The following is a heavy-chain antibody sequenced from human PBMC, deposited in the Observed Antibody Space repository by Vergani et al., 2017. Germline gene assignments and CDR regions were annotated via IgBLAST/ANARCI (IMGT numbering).Heavy chain of an antibody. CDR3: ARELVGAAVDY. V-gene: IGHV1-18*01. CDR2: ISAYNGNT. CDR1: GYTFTSYG. J-gene: IGHJ4*02. Sequence: QVQLVQSGAEVKKPGASVKVSCKASGYTFTSYGISWVRQAPGQGLEWMGWISAYNGNTNYAQKLQGRVTITADESTSTAYMELSSLRSEDTAVYYCARELVGAAVDYWGQGTLVTVSS. D-gene: IGHD1-26*01.